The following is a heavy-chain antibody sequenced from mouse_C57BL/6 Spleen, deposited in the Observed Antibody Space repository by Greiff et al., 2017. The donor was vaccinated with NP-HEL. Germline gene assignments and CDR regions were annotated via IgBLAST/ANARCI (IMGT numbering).Heavy chain of an antibody. CDR1: GFTFTDYY. V-gene: IGHV7-3*01. CDR2: IRNKANGYTT. Sequence: EVKVVESGGGLVQPGGSLSLSCAASGFTFTDYYMSWVRQPPGKALEWLGFIRNKANGYTTEYSASVKGRFTISRDNSQSILYLQMNALRAEDSATYYCARSPLLLLDYWGQGTTLTVSS. J-gene: IGHJ2*01. D-gene: IGHD1-1*01. CDR3: ARSPLLLLDY.